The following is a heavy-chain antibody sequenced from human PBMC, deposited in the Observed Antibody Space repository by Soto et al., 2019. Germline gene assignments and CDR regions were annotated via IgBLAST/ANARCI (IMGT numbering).Heavy chain of an antibody. D-gene: IGHD5-12*01. CDR2: ISSSSSYI. V-gene: IGHV3-21*01. Sequence: PGGSLRLSCAASGFTFSSYSMNWVRQAPGKGLEWVSSISSSSSYIYYADSVKGRFTISRDNAKNSLYLQMNSLRAEDTAVYYCARESRDGYPVGFDYWGQGTLVTVSS. CDR3: ARESRDGYPVGFDY. CDR1: GFTFSSYS. J-gene: IGHJ4*02.